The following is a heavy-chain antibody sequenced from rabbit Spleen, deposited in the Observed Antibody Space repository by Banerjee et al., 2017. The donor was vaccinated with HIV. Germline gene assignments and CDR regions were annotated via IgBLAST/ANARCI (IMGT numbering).Heavy chain of an antibody. D-gene: IGHD6-1*01. CDR3: ARHYGADATHL. V-gene: IGHV1S40*01. J-gene: IGHJ3*01. CDR2: IYGGGGTT. CDR1: GFSFSSSDY. Sequence: QSLEESGGDLVKPGASLTLTCTASGFSFSSSDYMCWVRQAPGKGLEWIGCIYGGGGTTHYASWAEGRFTITSTTTTNTVTLQLVSLTAADTATYFCARHYGADATHLWGQGTLVTVS.